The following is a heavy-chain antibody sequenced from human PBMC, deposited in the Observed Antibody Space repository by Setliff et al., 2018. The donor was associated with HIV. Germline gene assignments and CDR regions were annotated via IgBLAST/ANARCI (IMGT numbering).Heavy chain of an antibody. CDR2: IYYSEIT. D-gene: IGHD2-8*01. CDR3: ARDGRAKGVYSHWFLDL. J-gene: IGHJ2*01. CDR1: GGSLSSGGYY. V-gene: IGHV4-31*03. Sequence: SETLSLTCTVSGGSLSSGGYYWNWIRQHPGKGLEWIGNIYYSEITYYNPSLMSRVTISVDTSKNNFSLKLSSVTAADTAVYFCARDGRAKGVYSHWFLDLWGRGTLVTVSS.